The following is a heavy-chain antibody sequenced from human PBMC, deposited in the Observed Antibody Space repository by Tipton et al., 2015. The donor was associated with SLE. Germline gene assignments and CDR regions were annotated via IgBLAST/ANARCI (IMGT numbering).Heavy chain of an antibody. Sequence: LRLSCTVSGASISSSNYYWGWIRQPPGRGLGWIGTIYNSGYTFYNPSLKSRVTISVDSSKNQLSLKLNSVTAADTAVYYCARSTGYPLHFDLWGQGTLVSVSS. V-gene: IGHV4-39*07. CDR2: IYNSGYT. J-gene: IGHJ4*02. CDR1: GASISSSNYY. D-gene: IGHD5/OR15-5a*01. CDR3: ARSTGYPLHFDL.